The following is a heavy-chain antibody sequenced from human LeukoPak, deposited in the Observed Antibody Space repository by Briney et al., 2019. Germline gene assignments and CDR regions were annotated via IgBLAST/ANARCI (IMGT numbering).Heavy chain of an antibody. CDR1: GYSFTSYW. J-gene: IGHJ4*02. CDR3: ARVMITFGGVIASFDY. CDR2: IYPGDSDT. V-gene: IGHV5-51*01. Sequence: GESLKISCKGSGYSFTSYWIGWVRQMPGKGLEWMGIIYPGDSDTRYSPSFQGQVTISADKSISTAYLQWSSLKASDTAMYYCARVMITFGGVIASFDYWGQGTPVTVSS. D-gene: IGHD3-16*02.